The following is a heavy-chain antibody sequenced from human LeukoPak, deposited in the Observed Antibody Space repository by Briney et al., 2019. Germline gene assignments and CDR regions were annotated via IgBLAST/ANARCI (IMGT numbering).Heavy chain of an antibody. V-gene: IGHV1-2*02. D-gene: IGHD6-19*01. CDR3: ARDRVYGGWYVGVWDY. CDR1: GYTFTGYY. CDR2: INPNSGGT. Sequence: GASVKVSCKASGYTFTGYYMHWVRQAPGQGLEWMGWINPNSGGTNYAQKFQGRVTMTRDTSISTAYMELSRLTSDDTAVYFCARDRVYGGWYVGVWDYWGQGTLVTVSS. J-gene: IGHJ4*02.